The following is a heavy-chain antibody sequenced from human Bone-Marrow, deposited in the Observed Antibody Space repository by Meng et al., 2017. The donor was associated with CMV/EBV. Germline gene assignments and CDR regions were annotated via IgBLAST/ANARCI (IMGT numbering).Heavy chain of an antibody. CDR3: ARQTSGWPNWFDP. D-gene: IGHD6-19*01. CDR1: GYDFSTYW. V-gene: IGHV5-51*01. Sequence: GESLKISCTASGYDFSTYWIGWVRQTPDKGLEWMGIIYPPDSKTKYSPSFQGHVTISVDKSISTAYLQRSSLKASDTAMYYCARQTSGWPNWFDPWGQGTVVTVSS. J-gene: IGHJ5*02. CDR2: IYPPDSKT.